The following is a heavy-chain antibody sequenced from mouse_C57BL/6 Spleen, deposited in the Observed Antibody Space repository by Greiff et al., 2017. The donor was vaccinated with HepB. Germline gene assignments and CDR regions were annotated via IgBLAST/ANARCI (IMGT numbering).Heavy chain of an antibody. Sequence: EVNLVESGGDLVKPGGSLKLSCAASGFTFSSYGMSWVRQTPDKRLEWVATISSGGSYTYYPDSVKGRFTISRDNAKNTLYLQMSSLKSEDTAMYYCASAHYYGSSPYYFDYWGQGTTLTVSS. CDR2: ISSGGSYT. CDR1: GFTFSSYG. CDR3: ASAHYYGSSPYYFDY. V-gene: IGHV5-6*01. J-gene: IGHJ2*01. D-gene: IGHD1-1*01.